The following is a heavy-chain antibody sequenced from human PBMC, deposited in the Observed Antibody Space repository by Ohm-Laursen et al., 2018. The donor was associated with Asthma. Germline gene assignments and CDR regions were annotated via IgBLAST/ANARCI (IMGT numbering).Heavy chain of an antibody. CDR3: ARGDFLSGNFPFDC. J-gene: IGHJ4*02. Sequence: SLRLSCAASGFTLSSYDMHWVRQATGKGLEWVSAIGRAGDTYYSGSVKGRFTVSRENAKNSLYLQMNSLRAGDTAVYYCARGDFLSGNFPFDCWGQGTLVTVSS. CDR1: GFTLSSYD. V-gene: IGHV3-13*01. D-gene: IGHD3-3*01. CDR2: IGRAGDT.